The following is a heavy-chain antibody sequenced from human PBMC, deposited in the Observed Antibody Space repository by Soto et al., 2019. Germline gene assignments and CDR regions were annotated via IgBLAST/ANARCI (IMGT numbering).Heavy chain of an antibody. CDR1: GFTFSSYS. J-gene: IGHJ4*02. V-gene: IGHV3-48*02. Sequence: EVQLVESGGGLVQPGGSLRLSCAASGFTFSSYSMNWVRQAPGKGLEWVAYISSSSSTIYYADSVKGRFTISRDNAKTSLYLQMNSLRDEDTAVYYCARGFRAPGYCSGGSCRPIWGQGTLVTVSS. CDR3: ARGFRAPGYCSGGSCRPI. D-gene: IGHD2-15*01. CDR2: ISSSSSTI.